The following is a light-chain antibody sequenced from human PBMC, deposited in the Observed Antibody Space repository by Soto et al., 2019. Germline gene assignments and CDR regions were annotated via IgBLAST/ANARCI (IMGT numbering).Light chain of an antibody. J-gene: IGKJ4*01. V-gene: IGKV3D-15*01. CDR3: QQYNNWPRT. CDR1: QRLTNN. Sequence: ENVLTQSPATLSVSPGEGVTLSCRASQRLTNNLAWYQQSPGQAPRLLIYGASTRATGIPTRFSGSGTGTEFTLTISSLESEDFAVYYCQQYNNWPRTFGGGTKVDIK. CDR2: GAS.